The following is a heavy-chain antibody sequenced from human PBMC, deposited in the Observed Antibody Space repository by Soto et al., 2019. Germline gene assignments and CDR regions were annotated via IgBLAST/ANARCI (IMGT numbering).Heavy chain of an antibody. CDR1: GGTFSSYT. CDR2: IITIFGTA. D-gene: IGHD5-18*01. V-gene: IGHV1-69*12. CDR3: ATGNQRWIQSRYFDL. J-gene: IGHJ2*01. Sequence: QVQLVQSGAAVKKPGSSVTVSCKASGGTFSSYTISWVRQAPGQGLEWMGGIITIFGTANYAQKFQGRVTITADESTSAAYIALSALRPEDTAVYYCATGNQRWIQSRYFDLWGRGTLVTVSS.